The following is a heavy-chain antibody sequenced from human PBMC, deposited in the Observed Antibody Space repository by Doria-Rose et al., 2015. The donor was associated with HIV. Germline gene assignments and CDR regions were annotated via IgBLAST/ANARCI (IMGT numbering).Heavy chain of an antibody. CDR3: ARDVNPDYDFWSGYPNSFDP. V-gene: IGHV1-69*15. D-gene: IGHD3-3*01. CDR1: SYA. Sequence: SYAITWVRQAPGQGLEWMGRIIPIFGTTNYAQKFQGRLTITADESTSTSYMDLSSLRSEDTAVYYCARDVNPDYDFWSGYPNSFDPWGQGTLVTVSP. CDR2: IIPIFGTT. J-gene: IGHJ5*02.